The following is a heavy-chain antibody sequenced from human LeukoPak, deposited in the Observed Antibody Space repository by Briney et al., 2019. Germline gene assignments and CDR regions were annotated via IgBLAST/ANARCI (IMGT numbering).Heavy chain of an antibody. J-gene: IGHJ1*01. CDR2: IYHSGST. Sequence: SETLSLTCTVYGGSISTYYWNWIRQPPGKGLEWIGYIYHSGSTNYNPSLQSRVTISVDTSKNQFSLNLNSVTAADTAVYYCARGGAARLHFQNWGQGTLVTVSS. CDR3: ARGGAARLHFQN. V-gene: IGHV4-59*01. CDR1: GGSISTYY. D-gene: IGHD6-6*01.